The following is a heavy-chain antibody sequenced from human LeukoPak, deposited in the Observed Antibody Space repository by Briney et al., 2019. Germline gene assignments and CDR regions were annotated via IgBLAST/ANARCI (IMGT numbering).Heavy chain of an antibody. V-gene: IGHV3-69-1*01. J-gene: IGHJ6*03. D-gene: IGHD3-10*01. Sequence: KPGGSLRLSCAASGFTFSAYSMNWVRQAPGKGLEWVSSITSGDFVYFADSLKGRFTISRDNGKGSLFLQMSSLRAEDTAVYYCARGGFNLVRGVIPSNSYLYYMDIWGKGTTVTVSS. CDR2: ITSGDFV. CDR3: ARGGFNLVRGVIPSNSYLYYMDI. CDR1: GFTFSAYS.